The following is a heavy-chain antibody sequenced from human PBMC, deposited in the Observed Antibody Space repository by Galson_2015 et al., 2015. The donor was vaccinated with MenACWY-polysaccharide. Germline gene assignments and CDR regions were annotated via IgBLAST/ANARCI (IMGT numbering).Heavy chain of an antibody. V-gene: IGHV3-23*01. D-gene: IGHD6-25*01. CDR2: ISGSGGST. J-gene: IGHJ1*01. CDR1: GFPFNIYA. CDR3: AKEVDVAAAGSAESFDH. Sequence: SLRLSCAASGFPFNIYAMSWVRQAPGKGLEWVSAISGSGGSTYYADSVKGRFTISRDNSKNTLYLQMNSLRAEDTAVYYCAKEVDVAAAGSAESFDHWGQGTLVTVSS.